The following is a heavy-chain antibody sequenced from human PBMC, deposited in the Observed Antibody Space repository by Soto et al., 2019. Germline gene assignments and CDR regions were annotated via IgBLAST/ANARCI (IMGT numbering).Heavy chain of an antibody. J-gene: IGHJ4*02. CDR3: ARGLHATSVSYYFDH. D-gene: IGHD3-10*01. V-gene: IGHV1-69*01. CDR1: GGTFSSYA. CDR2: IIPTFGTA. Sequence: QVQLVQSGAEVKKPGSSVNVSCRAPGGTFSSYAVGWVRQVPGQGLEWMGGIIPTFGTAYYEQNFQGRVTITADESTGTVYMELSSLRAADTAAYFCARGLHATSVSYYFDHWGQGTLVTVAS.